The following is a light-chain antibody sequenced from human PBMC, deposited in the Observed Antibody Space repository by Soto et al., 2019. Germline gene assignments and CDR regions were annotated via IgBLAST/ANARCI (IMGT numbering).Light chain of an antibody. CDR2: AAS. J-gene: IGKJ3*01. CDR3: QQYNNWPFT. CDR1: QSISSY. V-gene: IGKV1-39*01. Sequence: DIQMTQSPSSLSASVGDRVTITCRASQSISSYLNWYQQKPGKAPNLLIFAASSLQSGVPSRFSGSGSGAEFTLTISSLQSEDFAVYYCQQYNNWPFTVGPGTKVDS.